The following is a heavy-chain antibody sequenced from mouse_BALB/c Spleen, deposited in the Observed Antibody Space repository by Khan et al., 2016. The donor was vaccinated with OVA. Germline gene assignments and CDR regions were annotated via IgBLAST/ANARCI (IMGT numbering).Heavy chain of an antibody. CDR3: TRSGYGNPFAY. Sequence: QVQLQQSGAELVKPGASVKLSCKASGYTFSSYYMYWVKQRPGQGLEWMGGINPNNGGPNFNEKFKTKATLTVDKSSSTVYMHLSSLTSEDSAVYYCTRSGYGNPFAYWGQGTLVTVSP. D-gene: IGHD2-10*02. CDR1: GYTFSSYY. V-gene: IGHV1S81*02. CDR2: INPNNGGP. J-gene: IGHJ3*01.